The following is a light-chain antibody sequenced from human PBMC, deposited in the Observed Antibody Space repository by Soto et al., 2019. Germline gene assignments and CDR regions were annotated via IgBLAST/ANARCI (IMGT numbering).Light chain of an antibody. V-gene: IGKV1-12*01. J-gene: IGKJ2*01. CDR3: QQANSFPYT. Sequence: DIQMTQSPSPVSASVGDRVNITCRACQDSSNWLAWYQQKPGKAPKLLIYAGSNLQSGVPSSFSGSRSGTDFTLTISSLQPEDLATDFCQQANSFPYTFGQGTTLEIK. CDR2: AGS. CDR1: QDSSNW.